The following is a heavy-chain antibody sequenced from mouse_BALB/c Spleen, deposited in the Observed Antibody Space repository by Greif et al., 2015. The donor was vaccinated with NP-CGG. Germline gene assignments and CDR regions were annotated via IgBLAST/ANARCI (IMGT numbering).Heavy chain of an antibody. Sequence: QVHVKQSGPGLVQPSQSLSITCTVSGFSLTSYGVHWVRQSPGKGLEWLGVIWSGGSTDYNAAFISRLSISKDNSKSQVFFKMNSLQANDTAIYYCARKEVPLYAMDYWGQGTSVTVSS. V-gene: IGHV2-2*02. J-gene: IGHJ4*01. CDR2: IWSGGST. CDR3: ARKEVPLYAMDY. D-gene: IGHD2-14*01. CDR1: GFSLTSYG.